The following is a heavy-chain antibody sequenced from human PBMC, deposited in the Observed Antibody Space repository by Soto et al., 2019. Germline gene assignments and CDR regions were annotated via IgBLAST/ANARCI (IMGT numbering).Heavy chain of an antibody. CDR2: INPNSGGT. V-gene: IGHV1-2*02. J-gene: IGHJ6*02. CDR3: ASISHRVTSYYGMDV. Sequence: ASVKVSCKASGYTFTGYYMHWVRQAPGQGLEWMGWINPNSGGTNYAQKFQGRVTMTRDTSISTAYMELSRLRSDDTAVYYCASISHRVTSYYGMDVWGQGTTVTVSS. D-gene: IGHD2-21*01. CDR1: GYTFTGYY.